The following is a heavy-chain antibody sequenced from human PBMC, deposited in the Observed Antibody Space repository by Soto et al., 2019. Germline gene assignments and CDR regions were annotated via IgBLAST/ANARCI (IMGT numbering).Heavy chain of an antibody. J-gene: IGHJ6*02. CDR1: GGTFSSYA. V-gene: IGHV1-69*01. CDR3: ARSQGSSTSLEIYYYYYYGMDV. CDR2: IIPISGTA. Sequence: QVQLVQSGAEVKKPGSSVKVSCKASGGTFSSYAISWVRQAPGQGLEWTGGIIPISGTAIYAQKFQGRVTITADESTSTAYMELSSLRSEDTAVYYCARSQGSSTSLEIYYYYYYGMDVWGQGTTVTVSS. D-gene: IGHD2-2*01.